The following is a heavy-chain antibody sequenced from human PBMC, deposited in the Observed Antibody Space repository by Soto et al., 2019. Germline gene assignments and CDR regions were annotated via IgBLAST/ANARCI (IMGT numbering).Heavy chain of an antibody. J-gene: IGHJ4*02. CDR1: GYTFTTYV. CDR3: ARDPGIFDY. CDR2: ISGYNGNK. Sequence: ASVKVSCKASGYTFTTYVMHWVRQAPGQRLEWMGWISGYNGNKKYAQKLQGRVTMTTDTSTSTAYMELRSLRSDDTAVYYCARDPGIFDYWGQGTLVTVSS. V-gene: IGHV1-18*01.